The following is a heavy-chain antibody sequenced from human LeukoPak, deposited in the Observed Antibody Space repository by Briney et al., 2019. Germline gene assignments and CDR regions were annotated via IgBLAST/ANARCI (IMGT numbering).Heavy chain of an antibody. D-gene: IGHD6-6*01. V-gene: IGHV3-23*01. CDR2: ISGSGGNT. CDR3: STGYYFDY. CDR1: GFTFSSYA. Sequence: GGSLRLSCAASGFTFSSYAMSWVRQAPGKGLEWVSTISGSGGNTSYADSVKGRFTISRDNSKNTLYLQMNSLYYCARLTYSSSTGYYFDYWGQGTLVTVPP. J-gene: IGHJ4*02.